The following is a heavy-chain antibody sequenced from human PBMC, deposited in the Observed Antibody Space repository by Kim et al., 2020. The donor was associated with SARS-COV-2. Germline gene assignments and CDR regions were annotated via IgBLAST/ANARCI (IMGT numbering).Heavy chain of an antibody. J-gene: IGHJ4*02. Sequence: YADSVKGRFTISRDNSKNTLYLQMNSLRAEDTAVYYCAKDGGIAVAGIDYWGQGTLVTVSS. D-gene: IGHD6-19*01. CDR3: AKDGGIAVAGIDY. V-gene: IGHV3-23*01.